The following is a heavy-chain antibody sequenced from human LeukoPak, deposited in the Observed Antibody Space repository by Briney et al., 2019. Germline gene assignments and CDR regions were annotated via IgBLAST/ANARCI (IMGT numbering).Heavy chain of an antibody. J-gene: IGHJ3*02. V-gene: IGHV3-30*03. Sequence: GGSLRLSCVASAFTFSSSAMHWVRQAPGKGLEGVAVILHDGRNKYYTDSVKGRFTISRDNSKSTLYLQMNSLRPEDTAVYYCAREPSGSPSYDAFDTWGQGTMVTVSS. CDR2: ILHDGRNK. CDR3: AREPSGSPSYDAFDT. CDR1: AFTFSSSA. D-gene: IGHD1-26*01.